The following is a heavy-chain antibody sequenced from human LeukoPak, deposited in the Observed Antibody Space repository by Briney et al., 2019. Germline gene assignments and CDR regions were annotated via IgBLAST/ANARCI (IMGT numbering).Heavy chain of an antibody. V-gene: IGHV3-74*01. CDR2: INPDDKSA. D-gene: IGHD1-26*01. CDR1: GFTFSKYW. Sequence: GGSLRLSCAASGFTFSKYWLHWLRHAPGKGLVWVSRINPDDKSASYADSVKGRFTIARDDARKTLYLQMNSLRAEDTAVYYCARGAKWAYYFDYWGQGTLVTVSS. CDR3: ARGAKWAYYFDY. J-gene: IGHJ4*02.